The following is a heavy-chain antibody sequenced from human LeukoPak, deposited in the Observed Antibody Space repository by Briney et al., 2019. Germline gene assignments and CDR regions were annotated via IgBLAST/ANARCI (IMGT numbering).Heavy chain of an antibody. CDR1: GFTFSSYA. V-gene: IGHV3-23*01. CDR2: ISGSGGST. J-gene: IGHJ6*03. CDR3: AKDPFYGDYNYYMDV. D-gene: IGHD4-17*01. Sequence: RPGGSLRLSCAASGFTFSSYAMSWVRQAPGKGLEWVSAISGSGGSTYYADSVKGRFTISRDNSKNTLYLQMNSLRAEDTAVYYCAKDPFYGDYNYYMDVWGKGTMVTVSS.